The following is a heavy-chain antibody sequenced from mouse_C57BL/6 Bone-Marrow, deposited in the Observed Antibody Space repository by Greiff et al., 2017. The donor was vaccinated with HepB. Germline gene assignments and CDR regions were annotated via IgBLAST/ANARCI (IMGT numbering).Heavy chain of an antibody. CDR1: GYTFTSYW. D-gene: IGHD1-1*01. Sequence: VQLQQPGAELVKPGASVKLSCKASGYTFTSYWMHWVKQRPGQGLEWIGMIQPNSGSTNYNEKFKSKATLTVDKSSSTAYMQLSSLTSEDSAVYYCARRIGSYYYGTDYWGQGTTLTVSS. CDR2: IQPNSGST. J-gene: IGHJ2*01. V-gene: IGHV1-64*01. CDR3: ARRIGSYYYGTDY.